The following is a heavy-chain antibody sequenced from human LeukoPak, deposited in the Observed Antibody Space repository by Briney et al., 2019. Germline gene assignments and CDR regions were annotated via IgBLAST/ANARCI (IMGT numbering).Heavy chain of an antibody. CDR2: ISSLSNYI. J-gene: IGHJ4*02. D-gene: IGHD6-13*01. Sequence: GGSLRLSCAASRFTFTNYSMNWVRQAPGKGLEWVSSISSLSNYIYYADSVKGRFTISRDNAKNSLYLQMNSLRAEDTAVYYCAREPTYTSSWYTSCDYWGQGTLVTVSS. V-gene: IGHV3-21*01. CDR1: RFTFTNYS. CDR3: AREPTYTSSWYTSCDY.